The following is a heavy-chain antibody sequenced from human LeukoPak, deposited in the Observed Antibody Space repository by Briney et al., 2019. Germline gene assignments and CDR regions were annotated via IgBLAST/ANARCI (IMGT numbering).Heavy chain of an antibody. J-gene: IGHJ4*02. D-gene: IGHD3-22*01. CDR3: ARTRITMIVGLASRFDY. V-gene: IGHV3-21*01. Sequence: PGGSLRLSCAASGFIFSNYYMNWVRQAPGKGLEWVSSISSTSTYIYYADSVKGRFTISRDNAKNSLYLQMNSLRAEDTAVYYCARTRITMIVGLASRFDYWGQGTLVTVSS. CDR1: GFIFSNYY. CDR2: ISSTSTYI.